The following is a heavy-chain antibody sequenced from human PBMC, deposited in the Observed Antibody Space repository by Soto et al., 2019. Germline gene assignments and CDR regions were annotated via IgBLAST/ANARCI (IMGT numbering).Heavy chain of an antibody. Sequence: GGSLRLSCAASGFTFSSCWMHWVRQAPGKGLVWVSRINSDGSSTSYADSVKGRFTISRDNAKNTLYLQMNSLRAEDTAVYYCARVIAAAGTIRFDYWGQGTLVTVSS. J-gene: IGHJ4*02. CDR1: GFTFSSCW. D-gene: IGHD6-13*01. CDR3: ARVIAAAGTIRFDY. CDR2: INSDGSST. V-gene: IGHV3-74*01.